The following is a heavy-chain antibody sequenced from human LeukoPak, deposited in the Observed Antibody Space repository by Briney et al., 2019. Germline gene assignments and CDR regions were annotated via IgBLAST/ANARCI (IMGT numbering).Heavy chain of an antibody. D-gene: IGHD2/OR15-2a*01. V-gene: IGHV3-23*01. J-gene: IGHJ4*02. CDR3: AKPSGNYFPFDY. Sequence: GESLRLACAASGFTCTSYGMSWARHAQGKGFDWVSGISGTGGSPYYADSVKGRFTISRDNSENTVYLQMNSLRAEDTAVYYCAKPSGNYFPFDYWGQGTLVTVSS. CDR2: ISGTGGSP. CDR1: GFTCTSYG.